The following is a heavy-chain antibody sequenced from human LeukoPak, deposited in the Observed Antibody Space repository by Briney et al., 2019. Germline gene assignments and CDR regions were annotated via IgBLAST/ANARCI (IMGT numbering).Heavy chain of an antibody. CDR3: TRDLTAIKSSDY. V-gene: IGHV1-3*01. CDR2: IHAGNGNT. Sequence: ASVKVSCKTSGYSFTNYPIYWVRQAPGQTLEWMGWIHAGNGNTKYSQKFQGRVTIMSDTSASTVYMQLSSLESEDTAVYFCTRDLTAIKSSDYWGQGTLVTVSS. CDR1: GYSFTNYP. J-gene: IGHJ4*02. D-gene: IGHD5-18*01.